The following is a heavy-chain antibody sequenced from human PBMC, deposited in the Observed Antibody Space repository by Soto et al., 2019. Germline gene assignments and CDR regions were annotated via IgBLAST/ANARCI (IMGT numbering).Heavy chain of an antibody. J-gene: IGHJ4*02. Sequence: SVKVSFKASGYTFTSYGISWVRQAPGQGLEWMGWISAYNGNTNYAQKLQGRVTMTTDTSTSTAYMELRSLRSDDTAVYYCARDTPFGVVTAYYFDYWGQGTLVTVSS. CDR2: ISAYNGNT. CDR3: ARDTPFGVVTAYYFDY. D-gene: IGHD3-3*01. V-gene: IGHV1-18*04. CDR1: GYTFTSYG.